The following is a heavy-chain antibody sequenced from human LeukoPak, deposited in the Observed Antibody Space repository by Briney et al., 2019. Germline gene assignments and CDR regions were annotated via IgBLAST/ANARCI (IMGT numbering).Heavy chain of an antibody. CDR1: GFTVSSNY. V-gene: IGHV3-66*01. D-gene: IGHD3-10*02. J-gene: IGHJ6*04. CDR3: AELGITMIGGV. CDR2: IYSGGST. Sequence: GGSLRLSCAASGFTVSSNYMSWVRQAPGKGLEWVLVIYSGGSTYYADSVKGRFTISRDNAKNSLYLQMNSLRAEDTAVYYCAELGITMIGGVWGKGTTVTISS.